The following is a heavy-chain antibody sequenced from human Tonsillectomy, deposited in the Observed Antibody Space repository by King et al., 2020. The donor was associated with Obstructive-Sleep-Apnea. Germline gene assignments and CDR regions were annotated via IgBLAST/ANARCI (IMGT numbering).Heavy chain of an antibody. V-gene: IGHV3-21*01. CDR1: GFTFSSYT. Sequence: VQLVESGGGLVKPGGSLRLSCAASGFTFSSYTMNWVRQAPGKGLEWVSSISSSSSYICYANSVKGRFTISRDNAKNYLYLEMNSLRSEDTAVYYCARDLITGEGSQYAFDIWGQGTMVTVSS. D-gene: IGHD1-20*01. J-gene: IGHJ3*02. CDR3: ARDLITGEGSQYAFDI. CDR2: ISSSSSYI.